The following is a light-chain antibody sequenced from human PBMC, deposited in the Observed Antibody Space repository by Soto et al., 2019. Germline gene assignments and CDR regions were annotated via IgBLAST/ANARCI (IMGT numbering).Light chain of an antibody. CDR1: QSVSSSY. CDR2: GTS. J-gene: IGKJ1*01. V-gene: IGKV3-20*01. CDR3: QQYGNSRWT. Sequence: EIVLTQSPDTLSLSPGERATLSCRASQSVSSSYLAWYQQTPGQAPRLLIYGTSNRATGIPDRFSGGGSGTDFTLTISRLEPEDFAVYYCQQYGNSRWTFGQGTKVEIK.